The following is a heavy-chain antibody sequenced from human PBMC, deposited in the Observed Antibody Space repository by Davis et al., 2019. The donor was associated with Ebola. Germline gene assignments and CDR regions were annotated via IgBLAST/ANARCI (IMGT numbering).Heavy chain of an antibody. D-gene: IGHD6-6*01. CDR1: GFIVSSNH. V-gene: IGHV3-21*01. CDR3: ARSSIAARPGYYYGMDV. Sequence: LTCAASGFIVSSNHMSWVRQAPGKGLEWVSSISSSSSYIYYADSVKGRFTISRDNAKNSLYLQMNSLRAEDTAVYYCARSSIAARPGYYYGMDVWGQGTTVTVSS. CDR2: ISSSSSYI. J-gene: IGHJ6*02.